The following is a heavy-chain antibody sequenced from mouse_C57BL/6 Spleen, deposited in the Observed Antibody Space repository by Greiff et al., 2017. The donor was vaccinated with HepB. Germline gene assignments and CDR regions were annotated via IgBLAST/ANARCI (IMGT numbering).Heavy chain of an antibody. CDR1: GYAFSSSW. D-gene: IGHD2-4*01. CDR2: IYPGDGDT. Sequence: VQLQQSGPELVKPGASVKISCKASGYAFSSSWMNWVKQRPGKGLEWIGRIYPGDGDTNYNGKFKGKATLTADKSSSTAYMQLSSLISEDSAVYFGARREDYDYDGSLFAYWGQGTLVTVSA. J-gene: IGHJ3*01. CDR3: ARREDYDYDGSLFAY. V-gene: IGHV1-82*01.